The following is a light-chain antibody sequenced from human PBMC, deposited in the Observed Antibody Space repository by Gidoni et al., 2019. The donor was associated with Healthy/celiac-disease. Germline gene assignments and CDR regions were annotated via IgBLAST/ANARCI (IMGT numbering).Light chain of an antibody. CDR2: AAS. J-gene: IGKJ1*01. V-gene: IGKV1-39*01. CDR1: QSISTY. CDR3: MQGHRTPRT. Sequence: CRASQSISTYLNWYQQKPGQAPKLLIYAASSWQCGVPARFSGSGSGTDFTLTISSVQAEDVGTYYCMQGHRTPRTFGQGTKVEIK.